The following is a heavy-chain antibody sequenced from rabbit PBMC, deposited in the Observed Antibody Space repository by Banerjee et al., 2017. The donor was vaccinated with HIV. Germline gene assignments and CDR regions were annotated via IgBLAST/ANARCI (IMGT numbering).Heavy chain of an antibody. D-gene: IGHD8-1*01. Sequence: QLKESGGGLVQPGGSLKLSCKASGIDFSLYYMSWVRQAPGKGLEWIGYIDPVFGSTYYASWVNGRFTISSHNAQNTLYLQLNSLTAADTATYFCARGNSAYVSGSSYYFPNLWGQGTLVTVS. V-gene: IGHV1S7*01. CDR2: IDPVFGST. J-gene: IGHJ4*01. CDR3: ARGNSAYVSGSSYYFPNL. CDR1: GIDFSLYY.